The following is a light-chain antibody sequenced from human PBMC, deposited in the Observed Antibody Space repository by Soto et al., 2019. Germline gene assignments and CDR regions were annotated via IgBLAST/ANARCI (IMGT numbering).Light chain of an antibody. Sequence: QSVLTQQPSVSGAPGQRVTISCTGSSSNIGAGYDVHWYQQLPGTAPKLLIYGNSNRPSGVPDRFSGSKSGTSASLAITGLQAEDEADYYCQSYDSSLSVVVFGAGTKLTVL. J-gene: IGLJ2*01. CDR1: SSNIGAGYD. CDR3: QSYDSSLSVVV. CDR2: GNS. V-gene: IGLV1-40*01.